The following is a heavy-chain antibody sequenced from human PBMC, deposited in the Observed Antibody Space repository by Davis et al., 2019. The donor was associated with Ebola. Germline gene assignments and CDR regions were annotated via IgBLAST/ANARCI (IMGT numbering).Heavy chain of an antibody. CDR2: MNPNSENT. J-gene: IGHJ6*02. D-gene: IGHD3-9*01. Sequence: AASVKVSCKASGYTFTTYDIHWVRQATGQGLGWMGWMNPNSENTGYAQKFQGRVTMTRSTSISTAYMELSSLRSEDTAVYYCARGGYFDWLTRWHYYGMDVWGQGTTVTVSS. CDR3: ARGGYFDWLTRWHYYGMDV. V-gene: IGHV1-8*01. CDR1: GYTFTTYD.